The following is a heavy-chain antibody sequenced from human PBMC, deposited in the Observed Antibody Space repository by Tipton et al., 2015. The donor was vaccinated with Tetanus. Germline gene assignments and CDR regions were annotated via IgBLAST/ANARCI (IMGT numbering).Heavy chain of an antibody. V-gene: IGHV4-61*01. Sequence: TLSLTCTVSGGSVSSGSYYWSWIRQPPGKGLEWIGYIYYSGSTNYNPSLKSRVTISVDTSKNQFSLKLSSVIAADTAVYYCARMTYYYDSSGYYSPFDYWGQGTLVTVSS. D-gene: IGHD3-22*01. CDR2: IYYSGST. CDR3: ARMTYYYDSSGYYSPFDY. J-gene: IGHJ4*02. CDR1: GGSVSSGSYY.